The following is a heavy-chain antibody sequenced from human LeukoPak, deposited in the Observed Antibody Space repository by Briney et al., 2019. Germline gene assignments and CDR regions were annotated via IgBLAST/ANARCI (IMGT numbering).Heavy chain of an antibody. CDR1: GLTFSSYA. J-gene: IGHJ4*02. CDR2: ISGSGGST. V-gene: IGHV3-23*01. CDR3: AKDPEAYYYDSSGFPLGY. Sequence: GALRLSCAASGLTFSSYAMRWVRQAPGKGLEWVSAISGSGGSTYYADSVKGRFTISRDNSKNTLYLQMNSLRAEDTAVYYCAKDPEAYYYDSSGFPLGYWGQGTLVTVSS. D-gene: IGHD3-22*01.